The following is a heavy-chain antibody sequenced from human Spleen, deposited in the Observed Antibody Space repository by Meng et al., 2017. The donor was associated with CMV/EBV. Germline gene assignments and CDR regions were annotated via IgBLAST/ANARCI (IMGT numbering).Heavy chain of an antibody. D-gene: IGHD2-2*01. CDR2: ISAYNGDT. V-gene: IGHV1-18*01. CDR1: SYIFTNYG. CDR3: ARDLQYCGSTSCYDDCFDP. Sequence: ASVKVSCKASSYIFTNYGISWVRQAPGQGLEWMGWISAYNGDTNYARNLRGRVTMTTDTSTTTAYMELRSLRSDDTAVYYCARDLQYCGSTSCYDDCFDPWGQGTLVTVSS. J-gene: IGHJ5*02.